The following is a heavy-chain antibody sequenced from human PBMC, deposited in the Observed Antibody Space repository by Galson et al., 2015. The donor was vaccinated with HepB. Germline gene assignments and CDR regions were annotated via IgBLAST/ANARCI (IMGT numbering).Heavy chain of an antibody. D-gene: IGHD5-18*01. Sequence: SLRLSCAASGFTFSSYAMSWARQAPGKGLEWVSAISGSGGSTYYADSVKGRFTISRDNSKNTLYLQMNSLRAEDTAVYYCAKTLRYGYFTYYFDYWGQGTLVTVSS. CDR1: GFTFSSYA. CDR2: ISGSGGST. CDR3: AKTLRYGYFTYYFDY. J-gene: IGHJ4*02. V-gene: IGHV3-23*01.